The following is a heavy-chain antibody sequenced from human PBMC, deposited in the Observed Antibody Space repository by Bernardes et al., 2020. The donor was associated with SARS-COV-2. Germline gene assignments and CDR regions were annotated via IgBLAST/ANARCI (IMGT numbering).Heavy chain of an antibody. CDR1: GGSFSSYY. CDR3: ATEYSRRGNYDILTGYQQRGPYSYNGLSV. Sequence: TLSLTCAVYGGSFSSYYWSWIRQPPGKGLEWIGEINHGGSTNYSPSLRGRVTISVDTSKNQFSLKLTSVTAADTAVFYCATEYSRRGNYDILTGYQQRGPYSYNGLSVWGQGTTVTVSS. V-gene: IGHV4-34*01. J-gene: IGHJ6*02. CDR2: INHGGST. D-gene: IGHD3-9*01.